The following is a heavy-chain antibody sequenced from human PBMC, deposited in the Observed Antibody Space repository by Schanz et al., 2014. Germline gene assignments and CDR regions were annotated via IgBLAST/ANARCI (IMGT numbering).Heavy chain of an antibody. J-gene: IGHJ4*02. CDR1: GFSFTTYA. CDR2: VSRSTPDI. Sequence: DVQLLESGGGLVQPGGSLRLSCAASGFSFTTYAMSWVRQAPGKGLEWVSYVSRSTPDIYYADSVKGRFTMSRDNAKNSVCLQMDSLRAEDTAVYYCVRDSFFAFDYWGQETLVTISS. V-gene: IGHV3-48*01. CDR3: VRDSFFAFDY. D-gene: IGHD3-3*01.